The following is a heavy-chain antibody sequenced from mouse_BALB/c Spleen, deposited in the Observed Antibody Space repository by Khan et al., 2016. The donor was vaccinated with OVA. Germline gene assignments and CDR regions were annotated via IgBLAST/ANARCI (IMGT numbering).Heavy chain of an antibody. J-gene: IGHJ1*01. CDR3: TREGFPTYWYFDV. Sequence: EVQLQESGPGLVKPSQSLSFTCTVTGYSITSDYAWNWIRQFPGNKLEWRGSISYSGSTSYNPSLKSRISITRETSKNQFFLQLNSVTTEDTATYYFTREGFPTYWYFDVWGAGTTVTVSS. V-gene: IGHV3-2*02. CDR1: GYSITSDYA. CDR2: ISYSGST. D-gene: IGHD2-10*01.